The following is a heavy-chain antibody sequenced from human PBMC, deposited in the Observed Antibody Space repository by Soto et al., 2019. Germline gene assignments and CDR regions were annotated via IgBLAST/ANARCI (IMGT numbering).Heavy chain of an antibody. CDR2: ISGSGGST. J-gene: IGHJ6*03. CDR1: GFTFSSYA. CDR3: AKDTVTIQGGGSYYYMDV. V-gene: IGHV3-23*01. D-gene: IGHD4-4*01. Sequence: GGSLRLSCAASGFTFSSYAMSWVRQAPGKGLEWVSAISGSGGSTYYADSVKGRFTISRDNSKNTLYLQMNSLRAEDTAVYYCAKDTVTIQGGGSYYYMDVWGKGTTVTVSS.